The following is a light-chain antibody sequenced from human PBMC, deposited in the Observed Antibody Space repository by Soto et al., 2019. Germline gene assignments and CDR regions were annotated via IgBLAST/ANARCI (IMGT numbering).Light chain of an antibody. CDR2: DVS. CDR1: SSDVGGYNY. CDR3: SSYTSSSTLGVV. J-gene: IGLJ2*01. Sequence: QPASVSGSPGQSITISCTGTSSDVGGYNYVSWYQQHPGKAPKLMIYDVSNRPSGVSNRFSGSKSGNTPPLTISGLQDEDEAHYYCSSYTSSSTLGVVFGGGTKLTVL. V-gene: IGLV2-14*01.